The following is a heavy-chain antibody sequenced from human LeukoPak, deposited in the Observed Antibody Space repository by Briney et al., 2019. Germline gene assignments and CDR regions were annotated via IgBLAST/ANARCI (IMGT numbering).Heavy chain of an antibody. Sequence: QPGGSLRLSCAASGFTVSSNYMSWVRQAPGKGLEWVSVIYSGGSTYYADSAKGRFTISRDNSKNTLYLQMNSLRAEDTAVYYCARIPFDSGFDYFDYWGQGTLVTVSS. J-gene: IGHJ4*02. CDR2: IYSGGST. D-gene: IGHD3-22*01. V-gene: IGHV3-66*01. CDR3: ARIPFDSGFDYFDY. CDR1: GFTVSSNY.